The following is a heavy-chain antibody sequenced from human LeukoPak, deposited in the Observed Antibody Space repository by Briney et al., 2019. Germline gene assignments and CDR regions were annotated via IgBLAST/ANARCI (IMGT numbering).Heavy chain of an antibody. J-gene: IGHJ6*04. D-gene: IGHD4-17*01. CDR2: ISYDGSNK. CDR3: AKDLGTVTTDYYYGMDV. Sequence: GRSLRLSCAASGFTFSSYGMHWVRQTPGKGLERVAVISYDGSNKYYADSVKGRFTISRDNSKNTLYLQMNSLRAEDTAVYYCAKDLGTVTTDYYYGMDVWGKGTTVTVSS. V-gene: IGHV3-30*18. CDR1: GFTFSSYG.